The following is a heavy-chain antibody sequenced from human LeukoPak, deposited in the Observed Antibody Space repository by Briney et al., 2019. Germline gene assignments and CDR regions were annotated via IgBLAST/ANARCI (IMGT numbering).Heavy chain of an antibody. CDR2: IYPGDSDN. Sequence: GESLNISCKGSGYSFTSYWIGWVRQMPGKGLEWMGIIYPGDSDNRYNPSFQRQVTISADKSISTAYLQWSSLKASDTAMYYWSRSLRGYDDSSETFDIWGQGTMVTVSS. CDR3: SRSLRGYDDSSETFDI. D-gene: IGHD3-22*01. CDR1: GYSFTSYW. J-gene: IGHJ3*02. V-gene: IGHV5-51*01.